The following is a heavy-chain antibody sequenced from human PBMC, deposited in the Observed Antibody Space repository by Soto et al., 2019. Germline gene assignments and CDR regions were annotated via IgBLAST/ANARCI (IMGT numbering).Heavy chain of an antibody. CDR2: ISGSGGST. CDR3: AKRLLWFGELSQGGWAFDI. D-gene: IGHD3-10*01. Sequence: GGSLRLSCAASGFTFSSYAMSWVRQAPGKGLEWVSAISGSGGSTYYADSVKGRFTISRDNSKNTLYLQMNSLRAEDTAVYYCAKRLLWFGELSQGGWAFDIWGQGTMVTVSS. V-gene: IGHV3-23*01. CDR1: GFTFSSYA. J-gene: IGHJ3*02.